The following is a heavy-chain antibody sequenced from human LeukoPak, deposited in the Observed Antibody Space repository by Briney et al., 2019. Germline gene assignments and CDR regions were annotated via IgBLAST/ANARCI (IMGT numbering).Heavy chain of an antibody. V-gene: IGHV4-59*01. CDR2: IYYSGST. D-gene: IGHD3-22*01. CDR3: ARAAADYYDSSGYYFDY. CDR1: GGSISSCY. J-gene: IGHJ4*02. Sequence: SETLSLTCTVSGGSISSCYWSWIRQPPGKGLEWIGYIYYSGSTNYNPSLKSRVTISVDTSKNQFSLKLSSVTAADTAVYYCARAAADYYDSSGYYFDYWGQGTLVTVSS.